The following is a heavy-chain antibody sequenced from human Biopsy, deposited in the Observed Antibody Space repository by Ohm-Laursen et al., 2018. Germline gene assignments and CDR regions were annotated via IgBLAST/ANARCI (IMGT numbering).Heavy chain of an antibody. Sequence: ASVKVSCKASGGTFINYAISWVRQAPGQGLEWMGGIIPMFGTANCAQMLQGRVTISADESTSTSYMELSSLTTEDTAIYYCARGPHSGSHSCFDYWGRGTLVTVSS. J-gene: IGHJ4*02. V-gene: IGHV1-69*13. D-gene: IGHD1-26*01. CDR2: IIPMFGTA. CDR1: GGTFINYA. CDR3: ARGPHSGSHSCFDY.